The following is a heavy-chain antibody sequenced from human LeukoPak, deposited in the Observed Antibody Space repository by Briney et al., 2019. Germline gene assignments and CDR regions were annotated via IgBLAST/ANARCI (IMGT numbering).Heavy chain of an antibody. CDR1: GYTFTGYY. D-gene: IGHD3-3*01. CDR3: ARGDFTIFGVIIAPDY. J-gene: IGHJ4*02. Sequence: GASVRVSFKASGYTFTGYYMHWVRQAPGQGLEWMGWINPNSGDTKYAQKFQGRVTMTRDTSISTAYMELSRLRSDDTAVYYCARGDFTIFGVIIAPDYWGQGTLVTVSS. V-gene: IGHV1-2*02. CDR2: INPNSGDT.